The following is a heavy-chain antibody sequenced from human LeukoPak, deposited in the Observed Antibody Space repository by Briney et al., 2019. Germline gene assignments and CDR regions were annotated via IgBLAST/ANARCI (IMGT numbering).Heavy chain of an antibody. Sequence: SETLSLTCTVSGGSISSFHWSWIRQPPGKGLEWIGYIHYSGSTNYNPSLKSRVTISVDTSKNQFSLNLSSVTAADTAVYYCARGSSGYRFDCWGQGTLVTVSS. J-gene: IGHJ4*02. V-gene: IGHV4-59*01. D-gene: IGHD3-22*01. CDR1: GGSISSFH. CDR3: ARGSSGYRFDC. CDR2: IHYSGST.